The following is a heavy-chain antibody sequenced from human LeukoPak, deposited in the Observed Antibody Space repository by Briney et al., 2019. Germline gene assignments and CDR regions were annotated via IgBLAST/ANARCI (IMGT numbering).Heavy chain of an antibody. CDR2: IYTSGST. Sequence: SETLSLTCTVSGGSISSYYWSWIRQPAGKGLEWIGRIYTSGSTNYNPSLKSRVTMSVDTSKNQFSLKLSSVTAADTAVYYCARVYCSSTSCLVYYGMDVWGQGTTVTVSS. CDR1: GGSISSYY. V-gene: IGHV4-4*07. J-gene: IGHJ6*02. D-gene: IGHD2-2*01. CDR3: ARVYCSSTSCLVYYGMDV.